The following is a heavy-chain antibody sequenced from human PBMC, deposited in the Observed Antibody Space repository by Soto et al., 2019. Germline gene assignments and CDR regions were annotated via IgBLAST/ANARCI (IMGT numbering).Heavy chain of an antibody. D-gene: IGHD5-12*01. CDR1: GFTVSSYW. J-gene: IGHJ4*02. Sequence: EVQLVESGGGLVQPGGSPTLSWAASGFTVSSYWMRWVRQAPGKGLEWVANIKQDGSEKYYVDSVKGRFTNSRENAKNSLDLQMNSLRADDTSVYYCASTNEIVAPFYFDYWGQGTLVTVAS. CDR3: ASTNEIVAPFYFDY. CDR2: IKQDGSEK. V-gene: IGHV3-7*01.